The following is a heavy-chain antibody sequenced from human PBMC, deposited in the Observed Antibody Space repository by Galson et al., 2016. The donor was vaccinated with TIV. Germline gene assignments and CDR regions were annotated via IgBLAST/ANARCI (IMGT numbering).Heavy chain of an antibody. J-gene: IGHJ5*02. CDR2: IKQHGNEK. Sequence: SLRLSCAASGFTFNMYWMSWVRQAPDKGLEWVATIKQHGNEKYYVDSVKGRFTISSDNAKNSLYLQMNSLRAEDTAIYYCAREMDGDYNPYYDPWGQGTLVTVSS. D-gene: IGHD4-17*01. V-gene: IGHV3-7*01. CDR3: AREMDGDYNPYYDP. CDR1: GFTFNMYW.